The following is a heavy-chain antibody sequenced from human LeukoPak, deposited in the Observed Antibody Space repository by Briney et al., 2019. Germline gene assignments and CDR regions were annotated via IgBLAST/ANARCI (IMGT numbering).Heavy chain of an antibody. CDR2: ISSSSSYI. D-gene: IGHD2-2*01. V-gene: IGHV3-21*01. Sequence: PGGSLRLSCAASGFTFSSYSMNWVRQAPGKGLEWVSSISSSSSYIYYADSVKGRFTISRDNAKNSLYLQMNRLRAEDTAVYYCARVKEIVVVPAAFDYWGQGTLVTVSS. J-gene: IGHJ4*02. CDR3: ARVKEIVVVPAAFDY. CDR1: GFTFSSYS.